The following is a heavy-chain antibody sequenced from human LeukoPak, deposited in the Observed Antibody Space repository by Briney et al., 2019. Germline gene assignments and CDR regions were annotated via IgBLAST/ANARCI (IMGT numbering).Heavy chain of an antibody. D-gene: IGHD3-9*01. CDR1: GGSISSSSYY. J-gene: IGHJ4*02. CDR3: ARGDILTGYYPTLTREYYFDY. CDR2: IYYSGST. Sequence: SETLSLTCTVSGGSISSSSYYWGWIRQPPGKGLEWIGSIYYSGSTYYNPSLKSGVTISVDTSKNQFSLKLSSVTAADTAVYYCARGDILTGYYPTLTREYYFDYWGQGTLVTVSS. V-gene: IGHV4-39*07.